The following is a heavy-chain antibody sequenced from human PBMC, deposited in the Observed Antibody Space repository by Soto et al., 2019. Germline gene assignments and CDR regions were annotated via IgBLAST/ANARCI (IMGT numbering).Heavy chain of an antibody. V-gene: IGHV3-23*01. Sequence: EVQLLESGGGLEQPGGSLRLSCAASGFTFSSYALNWVRQAPGKGLEWVSVISGSGDNTYYADAVKGRFTISRDNSKNTLYLQMNSLRAEDTAVYYCAKDLGTDDFWSAYYTYYYMDVWGKGTTVTVSS. CDR1: GFTFSSYA. CDR3: AKDLGTDDFWSAYYTYYYMDV. D-gene: IGHD3-3*01. J-gene: IGHJ6*03. CDR2: ISGSGDNT.